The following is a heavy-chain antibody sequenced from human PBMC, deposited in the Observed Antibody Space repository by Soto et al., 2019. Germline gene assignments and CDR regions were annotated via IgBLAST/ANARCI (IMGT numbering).Heavy chain of an antibody. CDR3: ARGWFGPDV. Sequence: EVQLVESGGGLVQPGGSLRLSCAAPEFTFSGRSVHWVRQAPGKGLVWVSGIDKVGTDSTYADSVKGRFTSSRDNAKNTVYLQMSSLRVEDTAVYYCARGWFGPDVWGKGTTVTVSS. CDR2: IDKVGTDS. D-gene: IGHD3-10*01. CDR1: EFTFSGRS. J-gene: IGHJ6*03. V-gene: IGHV3-74*01.